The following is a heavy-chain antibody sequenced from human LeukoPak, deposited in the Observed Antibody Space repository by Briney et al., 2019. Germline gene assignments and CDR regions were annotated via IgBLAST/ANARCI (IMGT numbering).Heavy chain of an antibody. J-gene: IGHJ4*02. CDR3: ARGGVYSTSAVDY. V-gene: IGHV3-74*01. CDR1: GFTFSTYW. Sequence: GGSLRLSCAAPGFTFSTYWMHWVRQAPGKGLVWVSRINSDGSGTSYADSVRGRFTISRDYAKNTLYLQMNSLRAEDTAVYYCARGGVYSTSAVDYWGQGTLVTVSS. CDR2: INSDGSGT. D-gene: IGHD6-6*01.